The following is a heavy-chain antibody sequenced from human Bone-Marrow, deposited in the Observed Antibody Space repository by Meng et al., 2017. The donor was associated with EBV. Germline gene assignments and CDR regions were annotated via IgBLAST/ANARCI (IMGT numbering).Heavy chain of an antibody. J-gene: IGHJ4*02. CDR1: GFSLSNSGVG. V-gene: IGHV2-5*02. D-gene: IGHD4-23*01. CDR2: IYWDDDK. Sequence: ITLKECGPTLGKPTHTLTPTCTFSGFSLSNSGVGVGWIRQPQGKALEWLELIYWDDDKRSSPSLKSRLTITKDTSKTQVVLTMTNMDPVDTDTYYCAHCYGGNSYYWGQGTLVTVSS. CDR3: AHCYGGNSYY.